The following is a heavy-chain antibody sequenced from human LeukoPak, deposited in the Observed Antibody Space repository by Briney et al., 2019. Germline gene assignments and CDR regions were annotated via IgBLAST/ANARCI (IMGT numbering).Heavy chain of an antibody. CDR3: ARRRGTYYDFHY. CDR2: IYYSGNT. J-gene: IGHJ4*02. CDR1: GGSISSSNYY. D-gene: IGHD1-26*01. V-gene: IGHV4-39*01. Sequence: SETLSLTCTVSGGSISSSNYYWGWIRQPQGKGLEWIGSIYYSGNTYYNPSLKSRVTISVDTSKNQFSLKLTSVTAADTAVYYCARRRGTYYDFHYWGQGTLVTVSS.